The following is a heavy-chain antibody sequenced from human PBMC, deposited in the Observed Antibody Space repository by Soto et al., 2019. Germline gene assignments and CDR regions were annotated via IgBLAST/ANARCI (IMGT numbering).Heavy chain of an antibody. CDR2: INAGNGNT. CDR1: GYTFSSYA. Sequence: QVQLVQSGAEVKKPGASVKVSCKASGYTFSSYAMHWVRQAPGQRLEWMGWINAGNGNTKYSQKFQGRVTITRDTSASPAYMELSSLRSEDTAVYYCASSYSNYALIDYYYGMDVWGQGTTVTVSS. CDR3: ASSYSNYALIDYYYGMDV. D-gene: IGHD4-4*01. J-gene: IGHJ6*02. V-gene: IGHV1-3*01.